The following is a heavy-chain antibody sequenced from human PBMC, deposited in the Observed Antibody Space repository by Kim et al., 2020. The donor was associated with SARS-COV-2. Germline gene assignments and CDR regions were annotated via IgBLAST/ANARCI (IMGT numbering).Heavy chain of an antibody. V-gene: IGHV3-30*02. D-gene: IGHD5-18*01. CDR3: AKDAIVDTAIPYGMDV. J-gene: IGHJ6*02. Sequence: SVKGRFTISRDNSKNTLYLQMNSLRAEDTAVYYCAKDAIVDTAIPYGMDVWGQGTTVTVSS.